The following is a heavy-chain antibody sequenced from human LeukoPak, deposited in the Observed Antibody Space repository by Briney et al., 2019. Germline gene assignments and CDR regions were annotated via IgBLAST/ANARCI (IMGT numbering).Heavy chain of an antibody. CDR3: AELGITMIGGV. V-gene: IGHV3-23*01. D-gene: IGHD3-10*02. Sequence: GGSLRLSCAASGFTFRNYAMSWVRQAPGKGLEWISAISDSGYNTYYADSVKGRFTISRDNAKNSLYLQMNSLRAEDTAVYYCAELGITMIGGVWGKGTTVTISS. CDR1: GFTFRNYA. CDR2: ISDSGYNT. J-gene: IGHJ6*04.